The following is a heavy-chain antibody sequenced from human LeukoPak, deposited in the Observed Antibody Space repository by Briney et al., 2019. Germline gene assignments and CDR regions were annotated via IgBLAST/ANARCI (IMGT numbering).Heavy chain of an antibody. CDR2: ISSSGSTI. CDR3: ARDLLWDGVYYYDSSGLDY. CDR1: GFTFSSYE. Sequence: PGGSLRLSCAASGFTFSSYEMNWVRQAPGKGLEGVSYISSSGSTIYYADSVQGRFTISRDNAKNSLYLQMNSLRAEDTAVYYCARDLLWDGVYYYDSSGLDYWGQGTLVTVSS. D-gene: IGHD3-22*01. V-gene: IGHV3-48*03. J-gene: IGHJ4*02.